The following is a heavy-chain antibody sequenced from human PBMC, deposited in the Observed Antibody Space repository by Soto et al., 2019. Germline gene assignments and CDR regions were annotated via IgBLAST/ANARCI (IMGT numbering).Heavy chain of an antibody. J-gene: IGHJ4*02. V-gene: IGHV4-39*07. CDR2: IYYSGST. D-gene: IGHD3-22*01. CDR3: ASRVVDYYDSSGYYYFDY. CDR1: GGSISSSSYY. Sequence: SETLSLTCTVSGGSISSSSYYWGWIRQPPGKGLEWIGSIYYSGSTYYNPSLKSRVTISVDTSKNQFSLKRSSVPAADTAVYYCASRVVDYYDSSGYYYFDYWGQGTLVTVSS.